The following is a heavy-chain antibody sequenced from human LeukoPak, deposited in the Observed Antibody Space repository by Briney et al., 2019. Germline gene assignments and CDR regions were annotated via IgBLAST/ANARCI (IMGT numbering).Heavy chain of an antibody. CDR3: ARGLAVLLWFGESRYFDY. Sequence: ASVKVSCKASGYTFTGYYMHWVRQAPGQGLEWMGWINPNSGGTNYAQKFQGRVTMTRDTSISTAYMELNSLRAEDTAVYYCARGLAVLLWFGESRYFDYWGQGTLVTVSS. J-gene: IGHJ4*02. D-gene: IGHD3-10*01. CDR1: GYTFTGYY. CDR2: INPNSGGT. V-gene: IGHV1-2*02.